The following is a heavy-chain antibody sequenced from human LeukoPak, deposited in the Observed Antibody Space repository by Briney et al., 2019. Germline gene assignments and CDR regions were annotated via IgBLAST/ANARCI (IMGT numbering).Heavy chain of an antibody. J-gene: IGHJ4*02. V-gene: IGHV3-15*01. D-gene: IGHD6-13*01. CDR3: TTVARSVAAGTKRIDY. Sequence: GGSLRLSCAASGFTFSNAWMSWVRQAPGKGLEWVGRIKSKTDGGTTDYAAPVKGRFTISRGDSKNTLYLQMNSLKTEDTAVYYCTTVARSVAAGTKRIDYWGQGTLVTVSS. CDR1: GFTFSNAW. CDR2: IKSKTDGGTT.